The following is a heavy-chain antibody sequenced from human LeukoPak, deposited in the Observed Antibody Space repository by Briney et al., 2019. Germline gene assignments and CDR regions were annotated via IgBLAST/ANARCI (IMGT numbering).Heavy chain of an antibody. D-gene: IGHD3-10*01. CDR3: ARSITEHQLWFGEPLKAIGAFDI. Sequence: PGGSLRLSCAASGFIFSDYWMSWVRQAPGKRPEWVGNIEKDGSEKYYVDSVKGRFTISRDNAKNSLYLQMNSLRAEDTAVYYCARSITEHQLWFGEPLKAIGAFDIWGQGTMVTVSS. J-gene: IGHJ3*02. CDR2: IEKDGSEK. CDR1: GFIFSDYW. V-gene: IGHV3-7*01.